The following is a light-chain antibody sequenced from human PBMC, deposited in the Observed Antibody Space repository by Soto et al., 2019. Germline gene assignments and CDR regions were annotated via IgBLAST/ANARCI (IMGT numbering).Light chain of an antibody. V-gene: IGKV3-15*01. CDR2: GAS. CDR3: QQYNNWPPGYT. CDR1: QSVNSN. J-gene: IGKJ2*01. Sequence: ETVMTQSPATLSVSPGERATLSCRASQSVNSNLAWYQQKLGQAPRVVIYGASTRAAGIPARFSGSGSGTEFILTISSLQSEDFAFYYCQQYNNWPPGYTFGQGTKLEIK.